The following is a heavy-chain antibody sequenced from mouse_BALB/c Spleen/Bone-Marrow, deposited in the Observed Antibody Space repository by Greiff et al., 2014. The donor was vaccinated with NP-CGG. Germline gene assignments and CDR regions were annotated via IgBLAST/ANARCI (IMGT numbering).Heavy chain of an antibody. V-gene: IGHV7-1*02. Sequence: EVQGVESGGGLVQPGDSLRLSCATSGFTFSDFYMEWVHQPPGKRLEWIATSRNRAKYYTTEYSASVKGRFIVSRDTSQSVLYLQMNALRAEDTAIYYCARDVGYGNYFVYWGQGTLVTVSA. CDR3: ARDVGYGNYFVY. CDR2: SRNRAKYYTT. CDR1: GFTFSDFY. J-gene: IGHJ3*01. D-gene: IGHD2-10*02.